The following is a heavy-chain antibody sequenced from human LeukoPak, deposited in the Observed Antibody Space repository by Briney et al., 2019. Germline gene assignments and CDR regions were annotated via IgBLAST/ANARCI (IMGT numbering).Heavy chain of an antibody. Sequence: PGGSLRLSCVASGFTFSSYWMHWVRQAPGKGLVWVSRINSDGSNTRYADSVKGRFTISRDNAKNTLYLQMNRLRPEDTAVYYCARGTVTAPDYWGQGTLVTVSS. V-gene: IGHV3-74*01. CDR2: INSDGSNT. J-gene: IGHJ4*02. CDR3: ARGTVTAPDY. D-gene: IGHD2-21*02. CDR1: GFTFSSYW.